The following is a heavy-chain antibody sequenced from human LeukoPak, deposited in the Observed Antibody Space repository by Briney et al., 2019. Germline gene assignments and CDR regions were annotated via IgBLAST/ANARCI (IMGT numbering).Heavy chain of an antibody. CDR3: TRERHYDSSGYPDY. V-gene: IGHV3-49*03. J-gene: IGHJ4*02. CDR2: IRSKAYGGTT. Sequence: GGSLRLSCTASGFTFGDYAMSWFRQAPGKGLEWVGFIRSKAYGGTTEYAASVKGRFTISRDDSKSIAYLQMNSLKTEDTAVYYCTRERHYDSSGYPDYWGQGTLVTVSS. CDR1: GFTFGDYA. D-gene: IGHD3-22*01.